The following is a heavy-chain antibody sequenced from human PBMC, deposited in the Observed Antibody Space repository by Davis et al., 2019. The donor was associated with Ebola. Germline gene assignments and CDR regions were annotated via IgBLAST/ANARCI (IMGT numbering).Heavy chain of an antibody. J-gene: IGHJ4*02. Sequence: PGGSLRLSCAASGFTVSSNYMSWVREAPGKGLEWVSVIYSGGSTYYADSVKGRFTISRDNSKNTLYLQMNSLRAEDTAVYYCASGYYYGSGSSFGRLDYWGQGTLVTVSS. CDR3: ASGYYYGSGSSFGRLDY. D-gene: IGHD3-10*01. CDR1: GFTVSSNY. V-gene: IGHV3-53*01. CDR2: IYSGGST.